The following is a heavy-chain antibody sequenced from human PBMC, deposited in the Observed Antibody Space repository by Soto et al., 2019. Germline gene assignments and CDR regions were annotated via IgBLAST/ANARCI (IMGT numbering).Heavy chain of an antibody. J-gene: IGHJ1*01. D-gene: IGHD3-10*01. Sequence: PSETLSLTCTVSGGSISSYYWSWFRQPPGKGLEWIGHIYYSGSTNYNPSLKSRVTISVDTSKNQFSLKLSSVTAADTAVYYCARGGRGMVRGDPNFQHWGQGTLVTVSS. CDR1: GGSISSYY. CDR3: ARGGRGMVRGDPNFQH. V-gene: IGHV4-59*01. CDR2: IYYSGST.